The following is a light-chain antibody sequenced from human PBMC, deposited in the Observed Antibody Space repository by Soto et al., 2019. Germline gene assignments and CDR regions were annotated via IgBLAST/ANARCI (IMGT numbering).Light chain of an antibody. V-gene: IGLV1-44*01. CDR2: SNN. Sequence: QSALTQPPSASGTPGQRVTISCSGSSSNIGSNTVNWYQQLPGTAPKLLIYSNNQRPSGVPDRFSGSKSGTSASLAISGLQSEDEADYYCAAWDDSRMLVFGTGTKVTVL. CDR3: AAWDDSRMLV. J-gene: IGLJ1*01. CDR1: SSNIGSNT.